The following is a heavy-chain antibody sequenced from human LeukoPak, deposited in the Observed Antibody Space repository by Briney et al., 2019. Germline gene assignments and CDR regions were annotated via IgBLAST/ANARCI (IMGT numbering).Heavy chain of an antibody. CDR3: AREGKDYDSSGYYLDAFDI. CDR2: TYYRSKWHN. CDR1: GDSVSSNSAA. Sequence: SQTLSLTCAISGDSVSSNSAAWNWIRQSPSRGLEWLGRTYYRSKWHNDYAVSVKSRITINPDTSKNQFSLQLNSVTPEDTAVYYCAREGKDYDSSGYYLDAFDIWGQGTMVTVSS. D-gene: IGHD3-22*01. V-gene: IGHV6-1*01. J-gene: IGHJ3*02.